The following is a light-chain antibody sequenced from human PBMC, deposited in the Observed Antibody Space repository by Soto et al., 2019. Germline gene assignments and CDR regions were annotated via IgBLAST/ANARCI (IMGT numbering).Light chain of an antibody. CDR3: QQSYRNPRT. CDR2: AAS. Sequence: EIQMTQSPSFLSASAGDRVTIFCRASQSISNFLHWYQQKPGKAPKLLIYAASKLESGVPPRFGGSGSGTNFTVTISRQQPEDFATYYCQQSYRNPRTFGLGTRVEIK. J-gene: IGKJ1*01. V-gene: IGKV1-39*01. CDR1: QSISNF.